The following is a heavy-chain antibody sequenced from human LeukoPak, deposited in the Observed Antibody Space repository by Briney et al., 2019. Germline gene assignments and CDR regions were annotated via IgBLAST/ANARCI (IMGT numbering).Heavy chain of an antibody. CDR2: IYFSGST. CDR1: GGSISSGDYY. J-gene: IGHJ4*02. CDR3: ARDPGGYYFDY. D-gene: IGHD3-10*01. V-gene: IGHV4-30-4*01. Sequence: SQTLSLTCTVSGGSISSGDYYWSWIRQSPGKGLEWIGYIYFSGSTYYNPSLKSRVTISVDTSKNQFSLKLSSVTAADTAVYYCARDPGGYYFDYWGQGTLVTVSS.